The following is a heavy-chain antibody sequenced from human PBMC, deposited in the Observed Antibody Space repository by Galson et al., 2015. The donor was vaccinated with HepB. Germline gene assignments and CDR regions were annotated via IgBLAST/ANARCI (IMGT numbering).Heavy chain of an antibody. J-gene: IGHJ4*02. CDR2: IDPSDSYT. D-gene: IGHD2-2*01. CDR3: ARRPRIPATAPSPQHLDY. Sequence: QSGAEVKKPGESLRISCKGSGYDFTSHWISWVRQMPGEGLEWMGTIDPSDSYTNYSPSFQGHVTISVDKSISTGYLQWGSLKASDTAMYYCARRPRIPATAPSPQHLDYWGQGTQVTVSS. V-gene: IGHV5-10-1*01. CDR1: GYDFTSHW.